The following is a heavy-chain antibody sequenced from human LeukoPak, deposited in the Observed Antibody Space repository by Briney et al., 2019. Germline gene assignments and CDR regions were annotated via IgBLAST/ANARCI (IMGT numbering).Heavy chain of an antibody. J-gene: IGHJ6*03. CDR3: ERSGSAYYYYYIDV. Sequence: PSETLSLTCTVSGNSISSGYYWGWIRQPPGKGLEWIGSIYHSGSTYCNPSLKSRVTISVDTSKNQFSLKLRSVTAADTAVYYCERSGSAYYYYYIDVWGKGTTVTVSS. V-gene: IGHV4-38-2*02. D-gene: IGHD6-25*01. CDR1: GNSISSGYY. CDR2: IYHSGST.